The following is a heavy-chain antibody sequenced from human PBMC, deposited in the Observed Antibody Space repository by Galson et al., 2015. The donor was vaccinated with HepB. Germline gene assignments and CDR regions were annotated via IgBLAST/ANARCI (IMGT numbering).Heavy chain of an antibody. Sequence: QSGAEVKKPGESLKISCKGSGYSFTSYWIGWVRQMPGKGLEWMGIIYPGDSDTRYSPSFQGQVTISADKSISTAYLQWSSLKASDTAMYYCASHNYYGSGTDDAFDIWGQGTMVTVSS. CDR2: IYPGDSDT. CDR3: ASHNYYGSGTDDAFDI. CDR1: GYSFTSYW. J-gene: IGHJ3*02. D-gene: IGHD3-10*01. V-gene: IGHV5-51*01.